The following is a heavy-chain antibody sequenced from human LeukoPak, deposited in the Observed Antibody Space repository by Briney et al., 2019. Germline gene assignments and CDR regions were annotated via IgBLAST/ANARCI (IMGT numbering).Heavy chain of an antibody. D-gene: IGHD3-9*01. Sequence: ASVKVPCKASGGTFSSYAISWVRQAPGQGLEWMGGIIPIFGTANYAQKFQGRVTITTDESTSTAYTELSSLRSEDTAVYYCARDNYDILTGYYTPYYYMDVWGKGTTVTVSS. CDR1: GGTFSSYA. V-gene: IGHV1-69*05. CDR3: ARDNYDILTGYYTPYYYMDV. CDR2: IIPIFGTA. J-gene: IGHJ6*03.